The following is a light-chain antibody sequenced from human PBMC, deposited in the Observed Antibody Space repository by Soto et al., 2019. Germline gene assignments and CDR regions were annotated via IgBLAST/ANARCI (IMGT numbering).Light chain of an antibody. J-gene: IGKJ4*01. CDR1: QDIRNY. CDR3: QQFDNLPLLT. CDR2: DAS. V-gene: IGKV1-33*01. Sequence: DIQMTQSPSYMYTSVGDRVTITCQASQDIRNYLNWYQQKPGKAPKLLIHDASTLETGVPSRFSGSGSGTHFTFTISSLQPEDIATYYCQQFDNLPLLTFGGGTKVDNK.